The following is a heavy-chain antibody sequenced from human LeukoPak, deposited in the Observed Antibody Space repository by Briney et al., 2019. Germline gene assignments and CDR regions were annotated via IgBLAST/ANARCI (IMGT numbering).Heavy chain of an antibody. CDR1: GYTLTSYG. D-gene: IGHD3-22*01. J-gene: IGHJ4*02. CDR2: INTNTGNP. V-gene: IGHV7-4-1*02. CDR3: ARTHYYDSSGYYFVPLDFDY. Sequence: ASVKVSCKASGYTLTSYGMNWVRQAPGLGLEWLGWINTNTGNPTYAQGFTGRFVFSLDTSLSTAYLHISSLKAEDTAVYYFARTHYYDSSGYYFVPLDFDYWGQGTLVTVSS.